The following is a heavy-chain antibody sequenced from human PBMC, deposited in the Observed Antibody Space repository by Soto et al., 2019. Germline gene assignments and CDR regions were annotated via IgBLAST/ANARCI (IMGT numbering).Heavy chain of an antibody. V-gene: IGHV4-34*01. CDR2: INHSGST. J-gene: IGHJ4*02. D-gene: IGHD6-6*01. CDR3: ARGSSAWAPQDY. CDR1: GGSFSGYC. Sequence: PSETLSLTCAVYGGSFSGYCWSWIRQPPGKGLEWIGEINHSGSTNYNPSLKSRVTISVDTSKNQFSLKLSSVTAADTAVYYCARGSSAWAPQDYWGQGTLVTVSS.